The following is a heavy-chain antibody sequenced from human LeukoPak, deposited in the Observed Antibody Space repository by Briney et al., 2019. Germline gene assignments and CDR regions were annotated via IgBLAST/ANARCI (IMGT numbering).Heavy chain of an antibody. CDR1: GGSISSSSYY. CDR3: ARSAYCSSSTCYAFNY. Sequence: PSETLSLTCTVSGGSISSSSYYWGWIRQPPGKGLEWIGSIYYSGSTYYNPSLKSRVTISVDTSKNQFSLKLSSVTAADTAVYYCARSAYCSSSTCYAFNYWGQGTLVTVSS. D-gene: IGHD2-2*01. V-gene: IGHV4-39*07. J-gene: IGHJ4*02. CDR2: IYYSGST.